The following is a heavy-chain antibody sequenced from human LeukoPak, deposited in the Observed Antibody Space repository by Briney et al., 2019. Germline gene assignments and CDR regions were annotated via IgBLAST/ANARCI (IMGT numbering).Heavy chain of an antibody. J-gene: IGHJ4*02. Sequence: GGSLRLSCAASGFTFSSYSMNWVRQAPGKGLEWVSSISSSSSYIYYADSVKGRFPISRDNAKNSLYLQMNSLRAEDTAVYYCASHSGYDIQKRDYWGQGTLVTVSS. V-gene: IGHV3-21*01. CDR3: ASHSGYDIQKRDY. CDR2: ISSSSSYI. CDR1: GFTFSSYS. D-gene: IGHD5-12*01.